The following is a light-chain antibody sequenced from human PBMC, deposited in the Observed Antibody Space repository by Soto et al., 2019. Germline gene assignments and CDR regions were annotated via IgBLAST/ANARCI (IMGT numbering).Light chain of an antibody. J-gene: IGKJ2*01. CDR3: QQYGISPKNMYT. CDR2: GAS. Sequence: EIVLTQSPGTLSLSPGERATLSCRASQSVSSSYLAWYQQKPGQAPRLLIYGASSRATGIPDRFSGSGSGTDFTLTISRLEPEDFAVYYCQQYGISPKNMYTFGQGTKLEIK. CDR1: QSVSSSY. V-gene: IGKV3-20*01.